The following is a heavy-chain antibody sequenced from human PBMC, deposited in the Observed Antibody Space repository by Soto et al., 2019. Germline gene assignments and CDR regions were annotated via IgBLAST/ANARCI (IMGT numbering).Heavy chain of an antibody. CDR2: IDPSDSYT. Sequence: GESLKISCKGSGYSFTSYWISWVRQMPGKGLEWMGRIDPSDSYTNYSPSFQGHVTISADKSISTAYLQWSSLKASDTAMHYCAVTDSSSWWGRDYYYGMDVWGQGTTVTVS. V-gene: IGHV5-10-1*01. CDR1: GYSFTSYW. CDR3: AVTDSSSWWGRDYYYGMDV. J-gene: IGHJ6*02. D-gene: IGHD6-6*01.